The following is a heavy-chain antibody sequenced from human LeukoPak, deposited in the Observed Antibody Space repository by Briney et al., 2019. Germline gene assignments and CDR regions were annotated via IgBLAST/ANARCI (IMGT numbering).Heavy chain of an antibody. Sequence: ASVKVSCKASGYTFTSYYMHWVRQAPGQGLEWMGIINPSGGSTSYAQEFQGRVTMTRDTSTSTVYMELSSLRSEDTAVYYCARQEGEVTGFDYWGQGTLVTVSS. CDR2: INPSGGST. V-gene: IGHV1-46*01. CDR1: GYTFTSYY. D-gene: IGHD3-10*01. J-gene: IGHJ4*02. CDR3: ARQEGEVTGFDY.